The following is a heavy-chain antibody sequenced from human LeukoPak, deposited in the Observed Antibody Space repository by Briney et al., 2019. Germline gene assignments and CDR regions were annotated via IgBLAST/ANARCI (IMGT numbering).Heavy chain of an antibody. V-gene: IGHV1-2*02. J-gene: IGHJ4*02. CDR1: GYTFTGYY. CDR3: AREKCSSTSCNHPFDY. CDR2: INPNSGDT. Sequence: ASVKVSCKASGYTFTGYYMHWVRQAPGQGLEWMGWINPNSGDTNYAQKFQGRVTMTRDTSISTAYMELSRLRSDDTAVYYCAREKCSSTSCNHPFDYWGQGTLVTVSS. D-gene: IGHD2-2*01.